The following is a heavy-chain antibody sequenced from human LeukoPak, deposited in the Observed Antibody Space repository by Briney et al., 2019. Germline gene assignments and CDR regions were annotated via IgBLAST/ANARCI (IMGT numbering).Heavy chain of an antibody. D-gene: IGHD6-19*01. V-gene: IGHV3-53*01. J-gene: IGHJ4*02. CDR3: ARGDRDSSGSYYFDY. CDR2: IYSGGST. CDR1: GFTVSSNY. Sequence: GGSLRLSCAASGFTVSSNYMSWVRQAPGKGLEWVSVIYSGGSTYYADSVKGRFTISRDNSKNTLYLQMNSLRAEDTAVYYCARGDRDSSGSYYFDYWGQGTLVTVSS.